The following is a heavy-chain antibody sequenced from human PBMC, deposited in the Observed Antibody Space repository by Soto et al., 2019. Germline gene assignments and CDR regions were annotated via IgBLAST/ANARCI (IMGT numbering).Heavy chain of an antibody. CDR3: ARDWGGDYGGNHEYFQH. J-gene: IGHJ1*01. CDR2: IWYDGSNK. D-gene: IGHD4-17*01. V-gene: IGHV3-33*01. Sequence: GGSLRLSCAASGFTFSSYGMHWVRQAPGKGLEWVAVIWYDGSNKYYADSVKGRFTISRDNSKNTLYLQMNSLRAEDTAVYYCARDWGGDYGGNHEYFQHWGQGTLVTVSS. CDR1: GFTFSSYG.